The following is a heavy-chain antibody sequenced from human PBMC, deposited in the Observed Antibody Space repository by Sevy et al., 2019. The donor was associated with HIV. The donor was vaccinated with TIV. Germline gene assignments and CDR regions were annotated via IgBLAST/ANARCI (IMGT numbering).Heavy chain of an antibody. Sequence: GGSLRLSCAASGFTFSSYEMNWVRQAPGKGLEWVSYISSSGSTIYYADSVKGRFTISRDNAKNSLYLQMNSLRAEDTAVYYCAKLSTVTTKGDFDYWGQGTLVTVSS. CDR2: ISSSGSTI. J-gene: IGHJ4*02. D-gene: IGHD4-17*01. CDR3: AKLSTVTTKGDFDY. CDR1: GFTFSSYE. V-gene: IGHV3-48*03.